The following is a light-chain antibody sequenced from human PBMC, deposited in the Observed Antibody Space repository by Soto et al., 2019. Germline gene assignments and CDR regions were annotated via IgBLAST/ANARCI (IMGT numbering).Light chain of an antibody. CDR2: EAS. CDR3: QQYHIYSGT. V-gene: IGKV1-5*01. Sequence: DIQMTQSPSTLSASVGDRVTITCRASQSISSWLAWYQQKPGKAPKLLIDEASSLERGGPSRFSGSGSGTEFTLTINSLQPDDFATYYCQQYHIYSGTFGQGTKVDIK. CDR1: QSISSW. J-gene: IGKJ1*01.